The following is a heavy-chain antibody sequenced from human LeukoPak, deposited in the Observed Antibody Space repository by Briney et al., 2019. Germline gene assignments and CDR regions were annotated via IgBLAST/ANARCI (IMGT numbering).Heavy chain of an antibody. J-gene: IGHJ6*03. CDR1: GGTFSSYA. V-gene: IGHV1-69*01. Sequence: GASVKVSCKASGGTFSSYAISWVRQAPGQGLEWMGGIIPIFGTANCAQKFQGRVTITADESTSTAYMELSSLRSEDTAVYYCARDVVVPAAIDYYYYYMDVWGKGTTVTVSS. D-gene: IGHD2-2*01. CDR2: IIPIFGTA. CDR3: ARDVVVPAAIDYYYYYMDV.